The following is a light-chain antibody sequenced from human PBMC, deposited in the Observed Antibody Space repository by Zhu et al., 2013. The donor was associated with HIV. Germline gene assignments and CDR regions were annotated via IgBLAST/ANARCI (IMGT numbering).Light chain of an antibody. CDR3: QQYGRSPLT. CDR1: QSVSSNF. V-gene: IGKV3-20*01. CDR2: GAS. J-gene: IGKJ4*01. Sequence: DIVLTQSPGTLSLSPGERATLSCRASQSVSSNFLAWYQQKPGQAPRLLIYGASSRATGIPDRFSGSGSGTDFTLSISRLEPEDFAVYYCQQYGRSPLTFGGGTTVEI.